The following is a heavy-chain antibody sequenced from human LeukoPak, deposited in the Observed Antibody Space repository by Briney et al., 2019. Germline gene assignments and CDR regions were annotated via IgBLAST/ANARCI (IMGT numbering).Heavy chain of an antibody. D-gene: IGHD4-23*01. V-gene: IGHV3-53*01. CDR3: ARGTWGGSGYSPNSFDY. CDR2: IYSSGST. CDR1: GSTFSSKY. J-gene: IGHJ4*02. Sequence: PGGSLRLSCVASGSTFSSKYMNWVRQAPGKGLEWVSLIYSSGSTSYAGSVQGQLTVARDNFKNTLYIQMNSLRAEDMAVYYCARGTWGGSGYSPNSFDYWDQGLLVTVSS.